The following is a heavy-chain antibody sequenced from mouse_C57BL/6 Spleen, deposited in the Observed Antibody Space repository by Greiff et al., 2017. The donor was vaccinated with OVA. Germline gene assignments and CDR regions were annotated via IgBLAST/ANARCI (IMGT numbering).Heavy chain of an antibody. CDR2: IDPENGDT. V-gene: IGHV14-4*01. J-gene: IGHJ2*01. D-gene: IGHD2-1*01. CDR3: TTLYGNSLFDY. Sequence: VQLQQSGAELVRPGASVKLSCTASGFNIKDDYMHWVKQRPEQGLEWIGWIDPENGDTEYASKFQGKATITADTSSNTAYLQLSSLTSEDTAVYYCTTLYGNSLFDYWGQGTTLTVSS. CDR1: GFNIKDDY.